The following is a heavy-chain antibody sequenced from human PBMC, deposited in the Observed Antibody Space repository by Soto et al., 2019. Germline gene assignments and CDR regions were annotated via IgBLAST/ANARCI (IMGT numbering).Heavy chain of an antibody. D-gene: IGHD3-9*01. CDR1: GGTFSSYA. Sequence: QVQLVQSGAEVKKPGSSVKVSCKASGGTFSSYAISWVRQAPGQGLEWMGGIIPIFGTANYAQKFQGRVTITADESTSTADMELISLSSEDTAVSYCARRYDILTGAAENDAFDIWGQGTMVTVSS. V-gene: IGHV1-69*01. CDR3: ARRYDILTGAAENDAFDI. J-gene: IGHJ3*02. CDR2: IIPIFGTA.